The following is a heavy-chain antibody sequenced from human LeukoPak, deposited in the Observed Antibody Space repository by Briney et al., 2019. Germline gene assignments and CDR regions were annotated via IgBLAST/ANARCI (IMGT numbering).Heavy chain of an antibody. Sequence: GGSLRLSCAASGFMFDDYAMHWVRHAPGKGLEWVSVISGDGGTTNYADSVKGRFTISRDNSKASPSLQMNSLRTEDTALYYCAKEIDRQWLTTNYYYGMDVWGQGTTVTVSS. CDR1: GFMFDDYA. CDR3: AKEIDRQWLTTNYYYGMDV. J-gene: IGHJ6*02. CDR2: ISGDGGTT. V-gene: IGHV3-43*02. D-gene: IGHD6-19*01.